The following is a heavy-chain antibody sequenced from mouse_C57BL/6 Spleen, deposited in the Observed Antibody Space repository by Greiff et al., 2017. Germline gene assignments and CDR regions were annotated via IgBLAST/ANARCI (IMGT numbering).Heavy chain of an antibody. Sequence: EVMLVESGEGLVKPGGSLKLSCAASGFTFSSYAMSWVRQTPEKRLEWVAYISSGGDYIYYADTVKGRFTISRDNARNTLYLQMSSLKSEDTAMYYCTRLANWDSRYYAMDYWGQGTSVTVSS. CDR1: GFTFSSYA. V-gene: IGHV5-9-1*02. D-gene: IGHD4-1*01. CDR2: ISSGGDYI. CDR3: TRLANWDSRYYAMDY. J-gene: IGHJ4*01.